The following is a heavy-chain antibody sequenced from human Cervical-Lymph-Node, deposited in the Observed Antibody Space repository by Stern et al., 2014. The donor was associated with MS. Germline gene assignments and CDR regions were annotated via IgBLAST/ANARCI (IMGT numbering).Heavy chain of an antibody. D-gene: IGHD1-1*01. Sequence: QVQLVQSGAEVKKPGSSVKVSCTASGDTFINFGISWVRQAPGQGLEWMGGVLPLFGTTEYVEKFQGRLTINADESATTVYMELSSLRSEDTAVYYCARDNDDNGMDVWGQGTTVIVSS. CDR2: VLPLFGTT. CDR1: GDTFINFG. CDR3: ARDNDDNGMDV. V-gene: IGHV1-69*01. J-gene: IGHJ6*02.